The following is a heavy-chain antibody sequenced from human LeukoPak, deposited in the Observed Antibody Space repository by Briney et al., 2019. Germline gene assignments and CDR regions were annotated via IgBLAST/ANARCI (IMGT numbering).Heavy chain of an antibody. J-gene: IGHJ4*02. CDR1: GYTFTGYY. Sequence: ASVKVSCKASGYTFTGYYMHWVRQAPGQGLEWMGWINPNSGGTNYAQKFQGRVTMTRDTSISTAYMELSRLRSDDTAVYYCARFYDSKQNFDYWGQGTLVTVSS. CDR2: INPNSGGT. V-gene: IGHV1-2*02. D-gene: IGHD3-22*01. CDR3: ARFYDSKQNFDY.